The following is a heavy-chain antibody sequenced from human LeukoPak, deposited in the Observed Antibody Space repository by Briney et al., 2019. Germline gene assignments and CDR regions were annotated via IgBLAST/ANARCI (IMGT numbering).Heavy chain of an antibody. V-gene: IGHV3-74*01. CDR3: ARDSRYHSGWGSYQPYWFDP. CDR1: GFTFNLYW. J-gene: IGHJ5*02. Sequence: GGSLRLSCAASGFTFNLYWIHWVRQPQGKGLKWLSRISDDGTTTNYADSVKGRFTISRDNAKNTLYLQMHSLRVDDTAVYYCARDSRYHSGWGSYQPYWFDPWGQGTLVTVSS. CDR2: ISDDGTTT. D-gene: IGHD3-10*01.